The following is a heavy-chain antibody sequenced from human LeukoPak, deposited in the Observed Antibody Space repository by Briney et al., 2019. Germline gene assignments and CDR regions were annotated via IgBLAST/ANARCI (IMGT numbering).Heavy chain of an antibody. CDR1: GYTFSDYY. J-gene: IGHJ5*02. CDR2: INPKSGGA. Sequence: ASVKVSCKAYGYTFSDYYMHWVRQAPGQGLEWMGWINPKSGGANFAEKFQGRVTMTRDTSIRTVYMELSRVTYDDTAVYYCARGVGTSWFDPWGQGTLATVSS. D-gene: IGHD2-2*01. V-gene: IGHV1-2*02. CDR3: ARGVGTSWFDP.